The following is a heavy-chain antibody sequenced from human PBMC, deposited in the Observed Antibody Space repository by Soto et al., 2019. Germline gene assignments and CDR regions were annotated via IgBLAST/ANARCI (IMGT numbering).Heavy chain of an antibody. V-gene: IGHV3-23*01. CDR2: ISGSGGST. CDR3: AKVRGIYGYYDSSGYGL. J-gene: IGHJ4*02. CDR1: GFTFSSYA. D-gene: IGHD3-22*01. Sequence: GGSLRLSCAASGFTFSSYAMSWVRQAPGKGLEWVSAISGSGGSTYYADSVKGRFTISRDNSKNTLYLQMNSLRAEDTAVYYCAKVRGIYGYYDSSGYGLWGQGTLVTVSS.